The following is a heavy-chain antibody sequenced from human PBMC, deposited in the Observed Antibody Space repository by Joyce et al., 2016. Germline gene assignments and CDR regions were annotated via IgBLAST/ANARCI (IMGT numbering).Heavy chain of an antibody. CDR2: VTPILGEG. D-gene: IGHD3-22*01. V-gene: IGHV1-69*04. J-gene: IGHJ4*02. Sequence: QVQLVQSGAEVKKPGSSVKVSCKVSGGTFKRNTISWARQAPGQGFEWLGRVTPILGEGRYTQKLQDRVMITADTSTRTVYMELSSLRSDDTAVYYCARGTAGFAYDTPHYFDYWGQGTLVTVSS. CDR3: ARGTAGFAYDTPHYFDY. CDR1: GGTFKRNT.